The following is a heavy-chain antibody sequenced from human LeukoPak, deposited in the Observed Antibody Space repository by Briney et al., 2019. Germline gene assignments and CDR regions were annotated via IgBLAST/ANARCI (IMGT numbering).Heavy chain of an antibody. CDR2: INSDGSST. V-gene: IGHV3-74*01. D-gene: IGHD3-10*01. Sequence: GGSLRLSCAASGFTFNNYWMHWVRQAPGKGLVWVSRINSDGSSTSYADSVKGRFTSARDNAKNTLYLQMNSLRDEDTALYFCARDPGHSSVGESKHNDYWGQGTLVTVSS. J-gene: IGHJ4*02. CDR1: GFTFNNYW. CDR3: ARDPGHSSVGESKHNDY.